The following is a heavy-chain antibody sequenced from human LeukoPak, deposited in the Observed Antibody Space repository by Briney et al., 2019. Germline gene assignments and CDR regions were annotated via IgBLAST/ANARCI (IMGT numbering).Heavy chain of an antibody. CDR3: ARQYYDYVWGSYRLDY. J-gene: IGHJ4*02. D-gene: IGHD3-16*02. CDR2: VYPGDSDT. V-gene: IGHV5-51*01. Sequence: GESLKISCKGSGYSFTSYWMGWVRQMPGKGLEWMGIVYPGDSDTRYSPSFQGQVTISADKSISTAYLQWSSLKASDTAMYYCARQYYDYVWGSYRLDYWGQGTLVTVSS. CDR1: GYSFTSYW.